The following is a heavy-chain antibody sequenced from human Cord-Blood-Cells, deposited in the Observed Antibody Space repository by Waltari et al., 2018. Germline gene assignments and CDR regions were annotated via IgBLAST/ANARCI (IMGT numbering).Heavy chain of an antibody. CDR2: IYSGGST. V-gene: IGHV3-53*01. D-gene: IGHD1-26*01. J-gene: IGHJ3*02. CDR1: GFTVSSNY. CDR3: ATTKGMWFDAFDI. Sequence: EVQLVESGGGLIQPGGSLRLSCAASGFTVSSNYMSWVRQAPGKGLEWVSVIYSGGSTYYADSVKGRFTISRDNSKNTLYLQMNSLRAEDTAVYYCATTKGMWFDAFDIWGQGTMVTVSS.